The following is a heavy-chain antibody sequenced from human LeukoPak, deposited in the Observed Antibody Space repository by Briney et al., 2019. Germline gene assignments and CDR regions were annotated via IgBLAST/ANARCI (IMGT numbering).Heavy chain of an antibody. CDR3: ARAYYYDSTTYYNPTSSFDY. D-gene: IGHD3-10*01. J-gene: IGHJ4*02. CDR2: INSDGSDT. V-gene: IGHV3-74*03. CDR1: GFTFSSYW. Sequence: QPGGSLRLSCAASGFTFSSYWMHWVRQAPGKGLVWVSRINSDGSDTKYADSVRGRFTVSRDNAKNSLYLQMNSLRAEDTAVYYCARAYYYDSTTYYNPTSSFDYWGQGTLVTVSS.